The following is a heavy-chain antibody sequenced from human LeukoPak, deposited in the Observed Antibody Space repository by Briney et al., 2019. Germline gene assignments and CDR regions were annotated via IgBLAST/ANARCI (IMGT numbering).Heavy chain of an antibody. CDR3: ARTLTPTVTNGMDV. Sequence: ASVKVSFKASGYIFTGYYMHWVRQAPGQGLEWMGWINPNSGGRKYAQRFQGRVTMTRDTSISTAYTDLSRLRFDDTAVYYCARTLTPTVTNGMDVWGQGTTVTVSS. CDR2: INPNSGGR. V-gene: IGHV1-2*02. D-gene: IGHD4-17*01. J-gene: IGHJ6*02. CDR1: GYIFTGYY.